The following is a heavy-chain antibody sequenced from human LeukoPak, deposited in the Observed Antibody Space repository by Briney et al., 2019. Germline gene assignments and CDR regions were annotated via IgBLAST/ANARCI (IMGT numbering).Heavy chain of an antibody. Sequence: PSETLSLTCTVSGGSISSSSYYWSWIRQPAGKGLEWIGRIYTSGSTNHNPSLKSRVTMSVDTSKNQFSLKLSSVTAADTAVYYCARGVLLWFGELQLNDAFDIWGQGTMVTVSS. CDR2: IYTSGST. D-gene: IGHD3-10*01. J-gene: IGHJ3*02. CDR1: GGSISSSSYY. V-gene: IGHV4-61*02. CDR3: ARGVLLWFGELQLNDAFDI.